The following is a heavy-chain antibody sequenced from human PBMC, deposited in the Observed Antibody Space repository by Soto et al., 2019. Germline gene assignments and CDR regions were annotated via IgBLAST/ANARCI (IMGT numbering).Heavy chain of an antibody. CDR1: GYTFTSYA. CDR2: INAGNGNT. J-gene: IGHJ5*02. Sequence: ASVKVSCKASGYTFTSYAMHWVHQAPGQRLEWMGWINAGNGNTKYSQKLQGRVTMTTDTSTSTAYMELRSLRSDDTAVYYCARVKGSGYHNWFDPWGQGTLVTVSS. V-gene: IGHV1-3*01. D-gene: IGHD3-22*01. CDR3: ARVKGSGYHNWFDP.